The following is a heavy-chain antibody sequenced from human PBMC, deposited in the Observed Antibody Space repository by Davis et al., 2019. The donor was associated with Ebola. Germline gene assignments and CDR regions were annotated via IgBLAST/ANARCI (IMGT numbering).Heavy chain of an antibody. CDR3: AKGLGYCTSTSCHSLFDD. CDR2: IDPTTGRP. J-gene: IGHJ4*02. D-gene: IGHD2-2*02. CDR1: GYTFTTSN. V-gene: IGHV1-46*01. Sequence: ASVKVSCKASGYTFTTSNMHWVRQAPGQGLEWMGIIDPTTGRPTYAQKFQGRVTMTRDTSTTTVYMELSSLRSEDTAVYHCAKGLGYCTSTSCHSLFDDWGQGTLVTVSS.